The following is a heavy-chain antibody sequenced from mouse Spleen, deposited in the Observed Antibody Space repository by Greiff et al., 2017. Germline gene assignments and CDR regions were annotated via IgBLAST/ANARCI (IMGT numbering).Heavy chain of an antibody. J-gene: IGHJ4*01. Sequence: EVQLKESGPELVKPGASVKIPCKASGYTFTDYNMDWVKQSHGKSLEWIGDINPNNGGTIYNQKFKGKATLTVDKSSSTAYMELRSLTSEDTAVYYCARRSGFYAMDYWGQGTSVTVSS. CDR2: INPNNGGT. D-gene: IGHD3-1*01. CDR3: ARRSGFYAMDY. V-gene: IGHV1-18*01. CDR1: GYTFTDYN.